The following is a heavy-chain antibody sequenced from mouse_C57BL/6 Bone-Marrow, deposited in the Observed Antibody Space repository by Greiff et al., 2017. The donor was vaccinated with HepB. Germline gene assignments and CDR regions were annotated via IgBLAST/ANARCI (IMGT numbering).Heavy chain of an antibody. V-gene: IGHV14-3*01. J-gene: IGHJ2*01. Sequence: VHVKQSVAELVRPGASVKLSCTASGFNIKNTYMHWVKQRPEQGLEWIGRIDPANGNTKYAPKFQGKATITADTSSNTAYLQLSSLTSEDTAIYYCARPYYYGSSPYFDYWGQGTTLTVSS. CDR1: GFNIKNTY. CDR3: ARPYYYGSSPYFDY. D-gene: IGHD1-1*01. CDR2: IDPANGNT.